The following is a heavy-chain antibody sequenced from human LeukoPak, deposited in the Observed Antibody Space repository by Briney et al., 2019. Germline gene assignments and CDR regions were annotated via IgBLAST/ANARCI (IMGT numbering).Heavy chain of an antibody. V-gene: IGHV1-8*01. D-gene: IGHD1-26*01. Sequence: ASVTVSCKASGYTFTSYDINWVRQATGQGLEWMGWMNPNSGNTGYAQKFQGRVTMTRNTSISTAYMELGSLRSEDTAVYYCARGGSGSYHIDYWGQGTLVTVSS. CDR1: GYTFTSYD. CDR3: ARGGSGSYHIDY. CDR2: MNPNSGNT. J-gene: IGHJ4*02.